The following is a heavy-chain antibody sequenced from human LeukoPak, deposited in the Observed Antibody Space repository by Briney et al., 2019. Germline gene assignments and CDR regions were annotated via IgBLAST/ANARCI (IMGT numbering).Heavy chain of an antibody. CDR3: ARMGSRFYDY. V-gene: IGHV3-21*01. CDR1: GFTFSSYS. J-gene: IGHJ4*02. CDR2: ISSSSSYI. Sequence: PGGSLRLSCAASGFTFSSYSMDWVRQAPGKGLEWVSSISSSSSYIYYADSVKGRFTISRDDAKNSLYLQMNSLRAEDTAVYYCARMGSRFYDYWGQGTLVTVSS. D-gene: IGHD3-3*01.